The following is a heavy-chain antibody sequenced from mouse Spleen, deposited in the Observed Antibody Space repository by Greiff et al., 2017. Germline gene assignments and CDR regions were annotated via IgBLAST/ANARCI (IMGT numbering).Heavy chain of an antibody. CDR1: GYTFTSYW. CDR2: INPSNGRT. Sequence: QVQLQQPGAELVKPGASVKLSCKASGYTFTSYWMHWVKQRPGQGLEWIGEINPSNGRTNYNEKFKSKATLTVDKSSSTAYMQRSSLTSEDSSVYYCARRGGSRGMGYWGQGASVTVSS. CDR3: ARRGGSRGMGY. D-gene: IGHD1-1*01. V-gene: IGHV1S81*02. J-gene: IGHJ4*01.